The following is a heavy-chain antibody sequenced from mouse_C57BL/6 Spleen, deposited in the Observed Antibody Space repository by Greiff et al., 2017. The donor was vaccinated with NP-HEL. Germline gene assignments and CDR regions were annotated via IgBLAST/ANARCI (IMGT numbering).Heavy chain of an antibody. CDR2: ISDGGSYT. D-gene: IGHD2-3*01. J-gene: IGHJ4*01. Sequence: EVHLVESGGGLVKPGGSLKLSCAASGFTFSSYAMSWVRQTPEKRLEWVATISDGGSYTYYPDNVKGRFTISRDNAKNNLYLQMSHLKSEDTAMYYCARGDDGYYDYAMDYWGQGTSVTVSS. V-gene: IGHV5-4*01. CDR1: GFTFSSYA. CDR3: ARGDDGYYDYAMDY.